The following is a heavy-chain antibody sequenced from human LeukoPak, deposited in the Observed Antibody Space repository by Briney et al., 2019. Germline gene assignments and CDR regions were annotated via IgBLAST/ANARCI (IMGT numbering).Heavy chain of an antibody. J-gene: IGHJ3*02. CDR1: GDSISTSSYY. CDR2: IYYSGST. V-gene: IGHV4-39*07. CDR3: ARVHMITFGGVVDAFDI. Sequence: SETLSLTCTVSGDSISTSSYYWGWIRQPPGKGLEWIGTIYYSGSTYYNPSLKSRVTISVDKSKNQFSLKLSSVTAADTAVYYCARVHMITFGGVVDAFDIWGQGTMVTVSS. D-gene: IGHD3-16*01.